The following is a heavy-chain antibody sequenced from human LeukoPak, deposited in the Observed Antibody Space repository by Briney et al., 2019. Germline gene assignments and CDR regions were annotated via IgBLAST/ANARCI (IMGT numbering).Heavy chain of an antibody. CDR1: GGSISSSNYY. Sequence: PSETLSLTCTVSGGSISSSNYYWGWIRQPPGKGLEWIGSIYYSGSTYYNPSLKSRVTISVDTSRNQNSLKLSSVTAADTAVYYCARQAKGYMDVWGKGTTVTVSS. CDR2: IYYSGST. CDR3: ARQAKGYMDV. V-gene: IGHV4-39*01. J-gene: IGHJ6*03.